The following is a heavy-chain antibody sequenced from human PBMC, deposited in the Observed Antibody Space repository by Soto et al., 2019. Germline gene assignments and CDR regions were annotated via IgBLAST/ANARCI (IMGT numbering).Heavy chain of an antibody. CDR2: INAGNGDT. D-gene: IGHD6-13*01. V-gene: IGHV1-3*01. CDR3: ARSPLSLYSADFW. J-gene: IGHJ4*02. CDR1: GYTFTSYG. Sequence: ALVKVSCKPYGYTFTSYGIHWVRQAPGQRLEWMGWINAGNGDTKYSQKFQDRVTITRDTSASAAYMELSSLRSDDTAIYYCARSPLSLYSADFWWGLGTLVTVSS.